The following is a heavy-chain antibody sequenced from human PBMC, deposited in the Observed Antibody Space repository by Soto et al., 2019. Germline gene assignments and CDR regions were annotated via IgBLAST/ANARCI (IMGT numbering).Heavy chain of an antibody. Sequence: GASVKVSCKASGYTFTSYAMHWVRQAPGQRLEWMGWINAGNGNTKYSQKFQGRVTITRDTSASTAYMELSSLRSEDTAVYYCARDPYNPDTLDYYYYGMDVWGQGTTVTVSS. J-gene: IGHJ6*02. D-gene: IGHD3-10*01. CDR1: GYTFTSYA. V-gene: IGHV1-3*01. CDR2: INAGNGNT. CDR3: ARDPYNPDTLDYYYYGMDV.